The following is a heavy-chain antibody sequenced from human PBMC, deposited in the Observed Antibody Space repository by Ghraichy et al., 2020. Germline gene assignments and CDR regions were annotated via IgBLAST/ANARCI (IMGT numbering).Heavy chain of an antibody. J-gene: IGHJ4*02. CDR1: GFSLSTSGVG. D-gene: IGHD3-22*01. V-gene: IGHV2-5*01. CDR2: IYWNDDK. Sequence: SGPTLVKPTQTLTLTCTFSGFSLSTSGVGVGWIRQPPGKALEWLALIYWNDDKRYSPSLKSRLTITKDTSKNQVVLTMTNMDPVDTATYYCAHRRGYYYDSRPFDYWGQGTLVTVSS. CDR3: AHRRGYYYDSRPFDY.